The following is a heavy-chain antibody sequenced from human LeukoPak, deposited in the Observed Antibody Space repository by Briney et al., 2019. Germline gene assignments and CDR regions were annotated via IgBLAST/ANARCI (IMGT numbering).Heavy chain of an antibody. Sequence: GGSLRLSCAGSGFTFSGSAIHWVRLPSGKGLEWLGYIRTKTHKYATLYTASLKGRFTISRDDSKNTAYLQMNSLRAEDTAVYYCAKVVRRGVVFDAFDIWGQGTMVTVSS. D-gene: IGHD2-15*01. CDR1: GFTFSGSA. CDR2: IRTKTHKYAT. CDR3: AKVVRRGVVFDAFDI. J-gene: IGHJ3*02. V-gene: IGHV3-73*01.